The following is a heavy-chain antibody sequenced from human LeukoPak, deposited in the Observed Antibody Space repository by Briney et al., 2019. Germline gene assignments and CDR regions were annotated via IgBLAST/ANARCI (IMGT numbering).Heavy chain of an antibody. CDR3: ARAGPGDYGDYEPHDAFDI. D-gene: IGHD4-17*01. Sequence: GGSLRISCAASGFTFSSYAMSWVRPAPGQGLEWVSAFSGSGGSTYYADSVKGRFTISRDNSKNTLYLQMNSLRAEDTAVYYCARAGPGDYGDYEPHDAFDIWGQGTMVTVSS. CDR2: FSGSGGST. CDR1: GFTFSSYA. J-gene: IGHJ3*02. V-gene: IGHV3-23*01.